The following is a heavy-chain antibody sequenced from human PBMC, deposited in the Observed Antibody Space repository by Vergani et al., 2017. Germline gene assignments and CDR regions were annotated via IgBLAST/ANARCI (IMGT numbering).Heavy chain of an antibody. Sequence: QGQLAQSGAEVKKPGSSVKVSCKASGGTFSSNSISWVRQAPGQGLEWMGRNIPIFGTTSYAQKFQCIVTILADESTTTAYMELSSLRSEDTAVYYCARASFRALVGYYYYMDVWGKGKTVVVSS. J-gene: IGHJ6*03. D-gene: IGHD3-16*01. CDR2: NIPIFGTT. V-gene: IGHV1-69*13. CDR1: GGTFSSNS. CDR3: ARASFRALVGYYYYMDV.